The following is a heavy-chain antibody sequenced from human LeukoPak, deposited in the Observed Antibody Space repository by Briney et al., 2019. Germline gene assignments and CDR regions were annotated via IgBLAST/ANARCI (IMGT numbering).Heavy chain of an antibody. Sequence: ASVTVSFTASGYTFTVYYMHWVRQAPGQRHEWMGRINPNSGASNYAQKFQGRVTLTRDTPISTAYMELSSLRSDDTAVYYCARVFRSFYYYGMDVWGQGTTVTVSS. CDR1: GYTFTVYY. J-gene: IGHJ6*02. V-gene: IGHV1-2*02. CDR3: ARVFRSFYYYGMDV. CDR2: INPNSGAS.